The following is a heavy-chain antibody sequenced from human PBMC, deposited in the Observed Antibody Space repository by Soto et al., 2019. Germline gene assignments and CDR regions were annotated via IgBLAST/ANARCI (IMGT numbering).Heavy chain of an antibody. CDR2: INPADSDI. CDR1: GYSFTSNW. Sequence: GESLKISCQGSGYSFTSNWIGWVRQMPGKGLEWMGIINPADSDIKYSPSFQGQVTISADKSIGTAYLQWSSLKASDTAMYYCARHQRDDASRKIDCWGQGTLVTVS. V-gene: IGHV5-51*01. D-gene: IGHD3-16*01. J-gene: IGHJ4*02. CDR3: ARHQRDDASRKIDC.